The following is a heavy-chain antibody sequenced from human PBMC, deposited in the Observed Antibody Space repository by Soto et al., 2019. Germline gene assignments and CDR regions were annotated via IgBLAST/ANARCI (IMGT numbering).Heavy chain of an antibody. CDR1: GYSFTNYG. CDR3: ARRVDCSGGSCYADY. CDR2: ITADNGNT. J-gene: IGHJ4*02. Sequence: QVQLVQSGAEVKKPGASVKVSCKASGYSFTNYGISWVRQAPGQGLEWMGWITADNGNTNFAQKVQGRVTMTTDTSTSTAYMELRRLTYDDTAMYFCARRVDCSGGSCYADYWGQGTLVTVSS. V-gene: IGHV1-18*01. D-gene: IGHD2-15*01.